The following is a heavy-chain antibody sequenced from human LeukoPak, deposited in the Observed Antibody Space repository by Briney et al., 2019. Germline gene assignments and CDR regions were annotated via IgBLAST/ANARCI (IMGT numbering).Heavy chain of an antibody. J-gene: IGHJ4*02. V-gene: IGHV3-30*02. CDR1: GFTFSSYG. Sequence: GGSLRLSCAASGFTFSSYGMHWVRQAPGKGLEWVAFIRYDGSNKYYADSVKGRFTISRDNSKNTLYLQMNSLRAEDTALYYCARDAHDYSNLFDYWGQGTLVTVSS. CDR2: IRYDGSNK. D-gene: IGHD4-11*01. CDR3: ARDAHDYSNLFDY.